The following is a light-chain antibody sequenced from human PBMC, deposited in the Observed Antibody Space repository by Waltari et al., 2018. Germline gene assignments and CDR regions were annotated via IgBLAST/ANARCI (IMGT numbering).Light chain of an antibody. V-gene: IGKV3-20*01. CDR2: DAS. CDR1: QSVGRA. Sequence: SCSASQSVGRALAWYQQKPGQAPRLLIYDASIRATGVPDRFSGSGSGTDFSLTISRLEPEDVAVYNCQHYVRLPVTFGQGTKVE. J-gene: IGKJ1*01. CDR3: QHYVRLPVT.